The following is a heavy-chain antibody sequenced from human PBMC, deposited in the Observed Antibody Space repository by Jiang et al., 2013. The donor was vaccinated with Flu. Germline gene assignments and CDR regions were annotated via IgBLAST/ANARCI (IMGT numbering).Heavy chain of an antibody. V-gene: IGHV3-48*03. J-gene: IGHJ6*04. CDR3: ARGISSSWDYYYYAMDL. CDR2: ISSGGGTI. Sequence: VQLVESGGGLVQSGGSLRLSCVASGFTFSTYEMNWVRQAPGKGLEWVSYISSGGGTIFYADSVKGRLTVSRDNAQNSVYLQMSSLRVEDTAVYYCARGISSSWDYYYYAMDLWGKGTTVTVSS. D-gene: IGHD6-13*01. CDR1: GFTFSTYE.